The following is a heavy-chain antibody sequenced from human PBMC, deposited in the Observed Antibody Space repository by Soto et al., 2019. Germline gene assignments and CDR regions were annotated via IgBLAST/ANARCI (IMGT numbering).Heavy chain of an antibody. CDR1: GFTFSSYG. CDR2: ISYDGSNK. V-gene: IGHV3-30*18. Sequence: GGSLRLSCAASGFTFSSYGMHWVRQAPGKGLEWVAVISYDGSNKYYADSVKGRFTISRDNSKNTLYLQMNSLTAEDTAVYYCAKDMCSGGSCYSEGDYYYYYGIDVWGQGTTVTVSS. J-gene: IGHJ6*02. CDR3: AKDMCSGGSCYSEGDYYYYYGIDV. D-gene: IGHD2-15*01.